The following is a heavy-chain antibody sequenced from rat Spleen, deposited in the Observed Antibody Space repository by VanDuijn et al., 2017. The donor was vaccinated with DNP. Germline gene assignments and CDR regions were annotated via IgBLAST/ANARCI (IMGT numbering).Heavy chain of an antibody. CDR1: GFTFGMFP. CDR2: ISPGGGNI. J-gene: IGHJ2*01. CDR3: ARLEVYFDY. V-gene: IGHV5-25*01. Sequence: EVQLVESGGDLVQPGRSLKLSCAASGFTFGMFPMAWVRQAPTKGLEWVAAISPGGGNIYYRDSVKGRFTISRDNAKSTLYLQMNSLRSEDTATYYCARLEVYFDYWGQGVMVTVSS.